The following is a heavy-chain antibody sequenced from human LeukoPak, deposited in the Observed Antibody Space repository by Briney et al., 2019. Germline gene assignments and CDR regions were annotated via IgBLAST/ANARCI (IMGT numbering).Heavy chain of an antibody. J-gene: IGHJ4*02. Sequence: GESLKISCKGSGYSFTSYWIGWVRRMPGKGLEWMGIIYPGDSDTRYSPSFQGQVTISADKSISTAYLQWSSLKASDTAMYYCARGVGYCSGGSCYEVYDYWGQGTLVTVSS. V-gene: IGHV5-51*01. CDR1: GYSFTSYW. CDR3: ARGVGYCSGGSCYEVYDY. D-gene: IGHD2-15*01. CDR2: IYPGDSDT.